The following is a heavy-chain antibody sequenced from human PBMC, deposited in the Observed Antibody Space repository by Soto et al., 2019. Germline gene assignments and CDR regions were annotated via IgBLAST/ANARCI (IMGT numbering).Heavy chain of an antibody. V-gene: IGHV3-30-3*01. CDR3: ARVEMVYDPSHAFDI. D-gene: IGHD2-8*01. Sequence: QVQLVESGGGVVQPVRSLRLSCAASGFTVSSYAMHWVRQDPGKGLECVAVISYDGSNKYYADYVKGRFTISSDNSKNTLYLQMNSLRAEDTDVYYCARVEMVYDPSHAFDIWGKGTMVTVSS. CDR1: GFTVSSYA. J-gene: IGHJ3*02. CDR2: ISYDGSNK.